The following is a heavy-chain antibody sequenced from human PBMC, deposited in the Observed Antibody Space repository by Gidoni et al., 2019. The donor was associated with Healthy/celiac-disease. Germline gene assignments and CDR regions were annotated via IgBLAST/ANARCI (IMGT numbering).Heavy chain of an antibody. V-gene: IGHV3-66*02. CDR1: GFTVSSNY. J-gene: IGHJ3*02. D-gene: IGHD3-16*01. CDR2: IYSGGST. CDR3: ARERGGGDYWDAFDI. Sequence: EVQLVESGGGLVQPGGSLRLSCAASGFTVSSNYMSWVRQAPGKGLGWVSVIYSGGSTYYADSVKGRFTISRDNSKNTLYLQMNSLRAEDTAVYYCARERGGGDYWDAFDIWGQGTMVTVSS.